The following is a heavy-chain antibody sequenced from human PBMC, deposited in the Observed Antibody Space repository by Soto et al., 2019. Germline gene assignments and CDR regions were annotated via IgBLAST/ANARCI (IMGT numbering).Heavy chain of an antibody. CDR3: AGSIADPYNWFDP. Sequence: EGCLTLSCAASGVTFSSYAMIWVLQAPGKGLEWVSAISGSGGSTYYADSVKGRFTISRDNSKNTLYLQMNSLRAEDTAVYYCAGSIADPYNWFDPWGQGTLVTVSS. V-gene: IGHV3-23*01. D-gene: IGHD6-13*01. CDR1: GVTFSSYA. J-gene: IGHJ5*02. CDR2: ISGSGGST.